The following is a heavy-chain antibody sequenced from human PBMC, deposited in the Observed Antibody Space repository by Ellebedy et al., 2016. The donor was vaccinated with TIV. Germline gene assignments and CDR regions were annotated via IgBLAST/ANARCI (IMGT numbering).Heavy chain of an antibody. CDR3: ARGLGWLQRDSDY. D-gene: IGHD5-24*01. CDR2: INPDRGDT. V-gene: IGHV1-2*06. Sequence: AASVQVSCKASRYTFPSYYIHWVRQAPGAGLEWMGRINPDRGDTDYAQKFQGRVTMTRDTSISTAYMEMSRLRSDDTAAYFCARGLGWLQRDSDYWGQGTLVTVSS. J-gene: IGHJ4*02. CDR1: RYTFPSYY.